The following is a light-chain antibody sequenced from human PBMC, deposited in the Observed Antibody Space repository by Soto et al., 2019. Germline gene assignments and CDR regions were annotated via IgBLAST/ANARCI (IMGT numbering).Light chain of an antibody. V-gene: IGKV1-5*03. CDR2: EAS. Sequence: DIQMTQSPSTLSASVGDRVTITCRASQSISKWLAWYQQKPGKAPKLLIYEASRLQSGVQASFSGWGSGTEFTLTISSLQPDDFATYHCQQYNSYSTFGQGTKVDIK. J-gene: IGKJ1*01. CDR1: QSISKW. CDR3: QQYNSYST.